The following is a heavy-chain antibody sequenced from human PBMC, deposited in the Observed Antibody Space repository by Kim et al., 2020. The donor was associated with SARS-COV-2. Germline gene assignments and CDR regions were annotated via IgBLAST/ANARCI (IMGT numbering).Heavy chain of an antibody. V-gene: IGHV3-7*01. J-gene: IGHJ4*02. D-gene: IGHD3-10*01. CDR3: AALDTVQVPGGI. Sequence: DVDSVKSRCTMSRDNAKNSLYLQMSSLRTEDTAIYYCAALDTVQVPGGIWGQGTLVTVSS.